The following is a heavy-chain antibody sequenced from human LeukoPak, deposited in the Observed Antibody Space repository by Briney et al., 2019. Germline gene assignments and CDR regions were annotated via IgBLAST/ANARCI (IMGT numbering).Heavy chain of an antibody. D-gene: IGHD3-9*01. Sequence: WGGSISSGGYSGSWIRQPRGRGLXWXGYIYHSGSTDYNPALKSRVTISLHSSKNQFSLKLSSVTPADTAVYYCARSPARYDILTGYQPNWYFDLWDRGTLVTVSS. V-gene: IGHV4-30-2*01. CDR1: GGSISSGGYS. J-gene: IGHJ2*01. CDR2: IYHSGST. CDR3: ARSPARYDILTGYQPNWYFDL.